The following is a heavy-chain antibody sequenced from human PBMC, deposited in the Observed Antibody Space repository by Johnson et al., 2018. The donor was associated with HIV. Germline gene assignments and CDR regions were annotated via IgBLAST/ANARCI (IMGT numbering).Heavy chain of an antibody. Sequence: QLVESGGGLVQPGRSLRLSCAASGFTFDDYVMHWARQAPGKGLEWVSGISWNSGSRDYADSVKGRFTISRDNAKNSLYLQMNSLRAEDTALYYCAKGWTKVTTRRDAFDIWGQGTMVTVSS. CDR3: AKGWTKVTTRRDAFDI. J-gene: IGHJ3*02. D-gene: IGHD4-11*01. V-gene: IGHV3-9*01. CDR1: GFTFDDYV. CDR2: ISWNSGSR.